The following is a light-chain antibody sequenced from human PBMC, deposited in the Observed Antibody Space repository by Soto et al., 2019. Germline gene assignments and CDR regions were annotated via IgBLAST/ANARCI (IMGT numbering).Light chain of an antibody. CDR3: SSYVGTNIYV. Sequence: QSALTQPPSASGSPGQSVTISCTGTSSDVGGYNYVSWYQHHPGKAPKLIIYEVYKRPSGVPDRFSGSKSGNTAALTVSGLHDEEEDDYYCSSYVGTNIYVFGTGTKLTVL. CDR2: EVY. V-gene: IGLV2-8*01. J-gene: IGLJ1*01. CDR1: SSDVGGYNY.